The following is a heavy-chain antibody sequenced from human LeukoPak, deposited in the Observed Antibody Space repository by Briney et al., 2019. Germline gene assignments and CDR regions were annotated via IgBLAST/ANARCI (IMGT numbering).Heavy chain of an antibody. CDR3: ARDDCSGGSCPNDY. Sequence: GGSLRLSCAASGFTFSSYSMNWVRQAPGKGLEWVSSISSSSSYIYYADSVKGRFTISRDNAKNSLYLQMNSLRAEDTAVYYCARDDCSGGSCPNDYWGQGTLVTVSS. J-gene: IGHJ4*02. CDR2: ISSSSSYI. V-gene: IGHV3-21*01. D-gene: IGHD2-15*01. CDR1: GFTFSSYS.